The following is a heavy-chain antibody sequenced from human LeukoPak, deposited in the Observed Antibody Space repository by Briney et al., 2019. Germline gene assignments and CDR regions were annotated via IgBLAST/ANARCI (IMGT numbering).Heavy chain of an antibody. CDR1: GGSFSGYY. CDR2: IYYSGST. V-gene: IGHV4-34*01. CDR3: ASRAWLES. J-gene: IGHJ4*02. Sequence: SETLSLTCAVYGGSFSGYYWSWIRQPPGKGLEWIGSIYYSGSTYYNPSLKSRVTISVDTSKNQFSLKLSSVTAADTAVYYCASRAWLESWGQGTLVTVSS. D-gene: IGHD1-26*01.